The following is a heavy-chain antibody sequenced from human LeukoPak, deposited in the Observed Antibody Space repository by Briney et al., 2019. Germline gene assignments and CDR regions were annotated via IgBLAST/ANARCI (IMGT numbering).Heavy chain of an antibody. CDR1: GYTFTRYA. V-gene: IGHV1-3*01. J-gene: IGHJ4*02. CDR2: INAGNGNT. Sequence: ASVKVSCKASGYTFTRYAVHWGRQAPGQRLEWMGWINAGNGNTKYLQKFQGRVTITRDTSANTAYMELSSLRSEDTAVYYCARAGDYDYVWGSYRLLFDYWGQGTLVTVSS. CDR3: ARAGDYDYVWGSYRLLFDY. D-gene: IGHD3-16*02.